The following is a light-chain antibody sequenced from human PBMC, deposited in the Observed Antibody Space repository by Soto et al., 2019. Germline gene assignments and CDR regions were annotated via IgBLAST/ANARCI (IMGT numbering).Light chain of an antibody. V-gene: IGKV1-39*01. CDR1: QSISNY. Sequence: DIQMTQSPSSLSASVGDRVTITCRASQSISNYLNWYQQKPGKVPKLLISAASSLQSGVPSRFTGSGSGSDFTLTISSLQREDFATYFCQQRYNTPLTFGGGTKVDIK. CDR2: AAS. J-gene: IGKJ4*01. CDR3: QQRYNTPLT.